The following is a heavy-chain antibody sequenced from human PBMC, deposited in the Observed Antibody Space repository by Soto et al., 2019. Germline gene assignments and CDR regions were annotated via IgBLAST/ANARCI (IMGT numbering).Heavy chain of an antibody. CDR2: ISYDGSNK. CDR3: AKDLFSSSWGEYYFDY. D-gene: IGHD6-13*01. V-gene: IGHV3-30*18. J-gene: IGHJ4*02. CDR1: GFTFSSYG. Sequence: GGSLRLSCAASGFTFSSYGMHWVRQAPGKGLEWVAVISYDGSNKYYADSVKGRFTISRDNSKNTLYLQMNSLRAEDTAVYYCAKDLFSSSWGEYYFDYWGQGTLVTVSS.